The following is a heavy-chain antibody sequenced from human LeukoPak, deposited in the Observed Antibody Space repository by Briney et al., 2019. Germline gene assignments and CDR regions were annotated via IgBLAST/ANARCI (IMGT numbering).Heavy chain of an antibody. J-gene: IGHJ6*03. V-gene: IGHV3-30*02. Sequence: GGSLRLSCAASGFTFSSYGMHWVRQAPGKGLEWVAFIRYDGSNKYYADSVKGRFTISRDNSKNTLYLQMNSLRAEDTAVYYCAIYPRAHYNYYYMDVWGKGTTVTVSS. CDR2: IRYDGSNK. CDR3: AIYPRAHYNYYYMDV. CDR1: GFTFSSYG. D-gene: IGHD4/OR15-4a*01.